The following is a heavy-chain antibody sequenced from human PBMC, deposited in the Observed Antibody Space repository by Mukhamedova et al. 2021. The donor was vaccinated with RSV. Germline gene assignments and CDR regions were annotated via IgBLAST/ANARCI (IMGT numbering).Heavy chain of an antibody. J-gene: IGHJ4*02. CDR2: INAPGGNM. V-gene: IGHV3-23*01. D-gene: IGHD2-2*01. Sequence: TWVRQAPGKGLEWVSGINAPGGNMFYADSVKGRFTISRDNSKNTLYLQMNSLRAEDTAVYYCAKDRVCSSTSCHFDYWGQGTLV. CDR3: AKDRVCSSTSCHFDY.